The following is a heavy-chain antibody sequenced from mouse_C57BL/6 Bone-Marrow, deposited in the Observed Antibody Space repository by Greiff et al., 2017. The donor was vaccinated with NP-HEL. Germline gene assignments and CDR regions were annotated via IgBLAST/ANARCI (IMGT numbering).Heavy chain of an antibody. Sequence: VQLQESGAELVRPGTSVKMSCKASGYTFTNYWIGWAKQRPGHGLEWIGDIYPGGGYTNYNEKFKGKATLTADKSSSTAYMQFSSLTSEDSAIYYCARQGYGNYPLFDYWGQGTTLTVSS. D-gene: IGHD2-1*01. CDR2: IYPGGGYT. J-gene: IGHJ2*01. CDR3: ARQGYGNYPLFDY. V-gene: IGHV1-63*01. CDR1: GYTFTNYW.